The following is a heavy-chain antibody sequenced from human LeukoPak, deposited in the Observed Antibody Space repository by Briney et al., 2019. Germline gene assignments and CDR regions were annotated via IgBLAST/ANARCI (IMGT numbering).Heavy chain of an antibody. CDR1: GFTFSSYS. CDR3: ARDPIVGAISFYY. V-gene: IGHV3-21*01. D-gene: IGHD1-26*01. J-gene: IGHJ4*02. Sequence: PGGSLRLSCAASGFTFSSYSMNWVRQAPGKGLEWVSSISSSSSYIYYADPVKGRFTISRDNAKNSLYLQMNSLRAEDTAVYYCARDPIVGAISFYYWGQGTLVTVSS. CDR2: ISSSSSYI.